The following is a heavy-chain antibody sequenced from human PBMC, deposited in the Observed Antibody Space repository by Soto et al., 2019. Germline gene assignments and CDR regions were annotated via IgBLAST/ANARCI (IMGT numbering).Heavy chain of an antibody. D-gene: IGHD3-10*01. CDR2: IYYSGST. CDR3: ARDRRGSGSYYNVYYYYGMDV. CDR1: GGSISSYY. V-gene: IGHV4-59*01. J-gene: IGHJ6*02. Sequence: SETLSLTCTVSGGSISSYYWSWIRQPPGKGLEWIGYIYYSGSTNYNPSLKSRVTISVDTSKNQFSLKLSSVTAADTAVYYCARDRRGSGSYYNVYYYYGMDVWGQGTTVTVSS.